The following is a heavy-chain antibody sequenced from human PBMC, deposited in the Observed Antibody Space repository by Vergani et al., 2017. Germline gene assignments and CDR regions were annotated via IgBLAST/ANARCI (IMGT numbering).Heavy chain of an antibody. CDR1: GFTFSSYG. J-gene: IGHJ4*02. CDR2: ISYDGSNK. Sequence: QVQLVESGGGVVQPGRSLRLSCAASGFTFSSYGMHWVRQAPGKGLEWVAVISYDGSNKYYADSVKGRFTISRDNSKNTLYLQMNSLRAEDTAVYYCAASVEARPWVLFDYWGQGTLVTVSS. D-gene: IGHD6-6*01. CDR3: AASVEARPWVLFDY. V-gene: IGHV3-30*03.